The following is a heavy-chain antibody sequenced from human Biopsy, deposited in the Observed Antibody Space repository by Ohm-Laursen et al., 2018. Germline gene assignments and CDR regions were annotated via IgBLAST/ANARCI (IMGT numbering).Heavy chain of an antibody. Sequence: SETLSLTWTVYSASFSDYYWTWVRQSPGKGLEWIGEINHRGSTNYNPSLRSRVTISVDTPKNQFSLKVRSVTAADTAVYYCVRGVDYYDPYHYYALDVWGQGTTVTVSS. D-gene: IGHD3-22*01. CDR3: VRGVDYYDPYHYYALDV. CDR1: SASFSDYY. V-gene: IGHV4-34*01. J-gene: IGHJ6*02. CDR2: INHRGST.